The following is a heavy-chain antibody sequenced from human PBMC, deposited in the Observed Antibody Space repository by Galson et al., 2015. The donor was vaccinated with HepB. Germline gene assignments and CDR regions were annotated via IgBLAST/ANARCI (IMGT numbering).Heavy chain of an antibody. CDR1: GYTFTGYY. J-gene: IGHJ5*02. CDR3: AGEGRIAARPRGWFDP. V-gene: IGHV1-2*02. D-gene: IGHD6-6*01. Sequence: SVKVSCKASGYTFTGYYMHWVRQAPGQGLEWMGWINPNSGGTNYAQKFRGRVTMTRDTSISTAYMELSRLRSDDTAVYYCAGEGRIAARPRGWFDPWGQGTPVTVSS. CDR2: INPNSGGT.